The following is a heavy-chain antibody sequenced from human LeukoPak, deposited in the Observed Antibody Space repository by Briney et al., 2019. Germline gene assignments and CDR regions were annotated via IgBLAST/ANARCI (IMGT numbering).Heavy chain of an antibody. CDR3: ARSRYDSYGYFFCDY. Sequence: PGGSLRLSCTASGFSFNTYIMNWVRQAPGKGLEWISYINSGSSITQYADSVTGRFTISRDNARNSLYLQMNSLRAEDTAVYFCARSRYDSYGYFFCDYWGLGTLVTVSS. CDR1: GFSFNTYI. D-gene: IGHD5-18*01. V-gene: IGHV3-48*01. J-gene: IGHJ4*02. CDR2: INSGSSIT.